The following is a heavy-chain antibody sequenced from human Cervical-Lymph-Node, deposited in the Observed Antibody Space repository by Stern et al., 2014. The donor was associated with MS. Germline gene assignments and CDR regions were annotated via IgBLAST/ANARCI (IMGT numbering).Heavy chain of an antibody. CDR1: GYTFTGNG. CDR3: ARDRDHRLDV. Sequence: VQLLESGAEVKKPGASVKVSCKASGYTFTGNGISWVRQAPGQGLEWMGWISVHSGNTNYAQSLQGRFTMTTDTSTRTAYMELRSLRSDDTAMYYCARDRDHRLDVWGQGTMVTVSS. CDR2: ISVHSGNT. D-gene: IGHD3-16*02. V-gene: IGHV1-18*01. J-gene: IGHJ3*01.